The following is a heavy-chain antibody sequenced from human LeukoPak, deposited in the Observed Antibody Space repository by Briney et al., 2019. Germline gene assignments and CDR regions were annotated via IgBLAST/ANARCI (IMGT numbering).Heavy chain of an antibody. D-gene: IGHD2-15*01. CDR1: GLTFSSYW. V-gene: IGHV3-7*04. J-gene: IGHJ6*02. Sequence: PGGSLRLSCAASGLTFSSYWMSWVRQAPGKGLGWVAKIKQDGSEKFYVDSVKGRFTIFRDNAKNSLYLQMNSLRAENTAVYYCARDLGVVVDNYYYYAMDVWGQGTTVTVSS. CDR3: ARDLGVVVDNYYYYAMDV. CDR2: IKQDGSEK.